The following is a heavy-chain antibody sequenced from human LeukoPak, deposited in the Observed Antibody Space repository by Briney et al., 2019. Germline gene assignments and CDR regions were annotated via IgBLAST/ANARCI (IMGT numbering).Heavy chain of an antibody. CDR2: INWNGGST. D-gene: IGHD2-2*01. J-gene: IGHJ3*02. V-gene: IGHV3-20*04. CDR3: ARAGGGYQLLLNAFDI. CDR1: GFTFSSYG. Sequence: GGSLRLSCAASGFTFSSYGMHWVRQAPGKGLEWVSGINWNGGSTGYADSVKGRFTISRDNAKNSLYLQMNSLRAEDTALYYCARAGGGYQLLLNAFDIWGQGTMVTVSS.